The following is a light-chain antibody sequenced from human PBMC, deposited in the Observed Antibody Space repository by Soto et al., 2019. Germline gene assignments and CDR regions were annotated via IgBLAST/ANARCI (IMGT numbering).Light chain of an antibody. Sequence: QSVLTQPASVSGSPGQSITISCTGNKTDIGNYNLVSWYQRHPDKAPKLIIYEDTKRPSGISNRFSASKSGTTASLTISGLQAEDEADYHCSSFAGSGTLVVFGGGTKVTVL. V-gene: IGLV2-23*01. CDR3: SSFAGSGTLVV. J-gene: IGLJ2*01. CDR1: KTDIGNYNL. CDR2: EDT.